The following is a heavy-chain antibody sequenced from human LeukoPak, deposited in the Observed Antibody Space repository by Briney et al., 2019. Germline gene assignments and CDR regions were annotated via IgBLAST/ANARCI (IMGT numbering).Heavy chain of an antibody. J-gene: IGHJ4*02. CDR2: ISYDGSNK. Sequence: GGSLRLSCAASGFTFSSYGMHWVRQAPGKGLEWVAVISYDGSNKYYADSVKGRFTISRDNSKNTLYLQMNSLRAEDAAVYYCAKDRYPYSSGWYYFDYWGQGTLVTVSS. D-gene: IGHD6-19*01. CDR1: GFTFSSYG. CDR3: AKDRYPYSSGWYYFDY. V-gene: IGHV3-30*18.